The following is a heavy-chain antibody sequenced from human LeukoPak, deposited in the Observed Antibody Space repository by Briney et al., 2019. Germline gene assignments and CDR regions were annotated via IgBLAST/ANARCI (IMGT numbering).Heavy chain of an antibody. J-gene: IGHJ5*02. CDR3: ARAVQTIFGVVTGFDP. V-gene: IGHV4-59*01. Sequence: SETLSLTCTVSGGSISSYYWSGIRQPPGKGLEWIGYIYFSVSTNYTPSLTSRVTISVHTSKNQFSLTLSSVTAADTAVYYCARAVQTIFGVVTGFDPCGQGTLVTVSS. CDR1: GGSISSYY. CDR2: IYFSVST. D-gene: IGHD3-3*01.